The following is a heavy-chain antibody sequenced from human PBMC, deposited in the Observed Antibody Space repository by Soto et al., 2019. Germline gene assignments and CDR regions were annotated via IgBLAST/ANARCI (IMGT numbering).Heavy chain of an antibody. CDR2: ISSTTNYM. Sequence: PGGSLRLSCAASGFTFTRYSMNWVRQAPGKGLEWVSSISSTTNYMYYADSMKGRFTVSRDNAKNSVYLEMNSLSAEDTALYYCARESEDLTSNFDYWGQGTLVTVSS. CDR1: GFTFTRYS. V-gene: IGHV3-21*01. CDR3: ARESEDLTSNFDY. J-gene: IGHJ4*02.